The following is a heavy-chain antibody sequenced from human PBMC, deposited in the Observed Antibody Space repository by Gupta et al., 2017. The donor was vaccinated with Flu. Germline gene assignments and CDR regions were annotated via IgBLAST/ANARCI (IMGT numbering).Heavy chain of an antibody. D-gene: IGHD2/OR15-2a*01. CDR1: GGSISDTSYY. J-gene: IGHJ4*02. CDR2: VGYSGNT. V-gene: IGHV4-39*01. Sequence: QLQLQESGPGLVKPSETLSLICTVTGGSISDTSYYWGWIRQPPGKGLVWIGNVGYSGNTFYNPSLKSRVTISVDTSKNQFSLKLSSVTAADTAVYYCARRITYGKTFDYWGQGSLVTVSS. CDR3: ARRITYGKTFDY.